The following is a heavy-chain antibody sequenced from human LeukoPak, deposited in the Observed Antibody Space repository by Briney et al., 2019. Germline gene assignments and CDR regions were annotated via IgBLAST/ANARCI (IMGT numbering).Heavy chain of an antibody. Sequence: GGSLRLSCAASGFTFSSYWMSWVRQAPGKGLEWVANIKQDGSEKYYVDSVKGRFTISRDNAKNSLYLQMNSLRAEDTAVYYCARGVGFSGYCSSTSCCTLGWFDPWGQGTLVTVSS. V-gene: IGHV3-7*03. J-gene: IGHJ5*02. D-gene: IGHD2-2*02. CDR1: GFTFSSYW. CDR2: IKQDGSEK. CDR3: ARGVGFSGYCSSTSCCTLGWFDP.